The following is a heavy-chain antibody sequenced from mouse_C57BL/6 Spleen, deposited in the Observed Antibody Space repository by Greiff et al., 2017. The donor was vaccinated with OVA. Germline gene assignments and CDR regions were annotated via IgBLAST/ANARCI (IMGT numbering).Heavy chain of an antibody. D-gene: IGHD1-1*01. CDR3: TAPYYYGSRSFAY. Sequence: EVQVVESGGGLVQPGGSMKLSCVASGFTFSNYWMNWVRQSPEKGLEWVAQIRLKSDNYATHYAESVKGRFTISRDDSKSSVYLQMNNLRAEDTGIYYCTAPYYYGSRSFAYWGQGTLVTVSA. CDR2: IRLKSDNYAT. J-gene: IGHJ3*01. CDR1: GFTFSNYW. V-gene: IGHV6-3*01.